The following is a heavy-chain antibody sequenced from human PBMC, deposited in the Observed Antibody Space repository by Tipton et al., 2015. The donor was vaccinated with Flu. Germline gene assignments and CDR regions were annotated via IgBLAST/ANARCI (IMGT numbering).Heavy chain of an antibody. V-gene: IGHV1-3*01. Sequence: QVQLVQSGAEVKKPGASVKVSCKASGYTFTSYAMHWVRQAPGQRLEWMGWINAGNGNTKYSQKFQGRVTITRDTSASTAYMELSSLRSEDTAVYYCARDQIAVAGPLDLYYYYGMDVWGQGTTVTVSS. CDR2: INAGNGNT. CDR3: ARDQIAVAGPLDLYYYYGMDV. J-gene: IGHJ6*02. CDR1: GYTFTSYA. D-gene: IGHD6-19*01.